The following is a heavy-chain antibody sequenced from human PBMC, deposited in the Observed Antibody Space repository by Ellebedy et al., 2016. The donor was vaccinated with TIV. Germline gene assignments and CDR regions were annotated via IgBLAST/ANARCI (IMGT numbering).Heavy chain of an antibody. V-gene: IGHV4-39*01. Sequence: SETLSLXXTVSGDSIRSSRFYWAWIRQSPGKGLEWIGRLFYSGSTSYSPSFKGRVTISGDSPKNQVSLNLNSVSAADTAVYYCASPHSGSFYGDYWGQGILVTVSS. CDR2: LFYSGST. CDR1: GDSIRSSRFY. D-gene: IGHD1-26*01. J-gene: IGHJ4*02. CDR3: ASPHSGSFYGDY.